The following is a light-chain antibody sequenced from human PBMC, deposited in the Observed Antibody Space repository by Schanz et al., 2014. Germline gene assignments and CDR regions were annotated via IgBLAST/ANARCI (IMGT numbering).Light chain of an antibody. CDR1: RSVSSN. CDR3: QQRSNWPVT. V-gene: IGKV3-15*01. CDR2: AAS. J-gene: IGKJ3*01. Sequence: EIVMTQSPATLSVSPGERATLSCRASRSVSSNLAWYQQKPGQAPRLLISAASTRATGIPARFSGSGSGTEFTLTISSLQSEDFAVYYCQQRSNWPVTFGPGTKVDIK.